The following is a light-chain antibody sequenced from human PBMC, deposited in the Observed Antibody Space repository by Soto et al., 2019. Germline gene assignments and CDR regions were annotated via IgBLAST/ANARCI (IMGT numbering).Light chain of an antibody. CDR1: QSVTFY. CDR2: DTS. V-gene: IGKV3-11*01. Sequence: EIVLTQSPATLSLSPGQRATLSCRASQSVTFYLAWYQQKPGQAPRPLIYDTSNRATGIPARFSGSGSGTEFTLTISSLEPGDFAVYYCQQRGTWPPTFGQGTKLEIK. CDR3: QQRGTWPPT. J-gene: IGKJ2*01.